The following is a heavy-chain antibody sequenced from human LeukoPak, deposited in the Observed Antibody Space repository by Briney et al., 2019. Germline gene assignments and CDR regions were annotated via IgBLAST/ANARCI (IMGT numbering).Heavy chain of an antibody. CDR3: ARDQGDGYNFPFDY. J-gene: IGHJ4*02. CDR2: IIPILGIA. Sequence: GGSVKVSCKASGGTFSSYAISWVRQAPGQGLEWMGRIIPILGIANYAQKFQGRVTITADKSTSTAYMELSSLRSEDTAVYYCARDQGDGYNFPFDYWGQGTLVTVSS. V-gene: IGHV1-69*04. D-gene: IGHD5-24*01. CDR1: GGTFSSYA.